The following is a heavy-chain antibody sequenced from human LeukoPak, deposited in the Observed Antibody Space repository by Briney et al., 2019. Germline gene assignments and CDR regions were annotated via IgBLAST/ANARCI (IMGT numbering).Heavy chain of an antibody. CDR1: GGTFSRYA. CDR3: AREYYDYVWGSYRYPPNWFDP. CDR2: IIPILGIA. V-gene: IGHV1-69*04. J-gene: IGHJ5*02. Sequence: EASVKVSCKASGGTFSRYAISWVRQAPGQGLEWMGRIIPILGIANYAQKFQGRVTITADKSTSTAYMELSSLRSEDTAVYYCAREYYDYVWGSYRYPPNWFDPWGQGTLVTVSS. D-gene: IGHD3-16*02.